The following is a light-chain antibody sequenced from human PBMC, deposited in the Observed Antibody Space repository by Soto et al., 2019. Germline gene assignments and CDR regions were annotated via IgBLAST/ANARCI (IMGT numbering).Light chain of an antibody. Sequence: DVQMTQSPSTLSASVGDTVTITCRASPSTFSWLAWYQQKPGKSPKLLIYKASILESGVPSRFSGSGSGTEFTLTITGLQPDDLANYYCQQYDSYPKTFGQGTKVLI. CDR2: KAS. J-gene: IGKJ2*01. CDR3: QQYDSYPKT. V-gene: IGKV1-5*03. CDR1: PSTFSW.